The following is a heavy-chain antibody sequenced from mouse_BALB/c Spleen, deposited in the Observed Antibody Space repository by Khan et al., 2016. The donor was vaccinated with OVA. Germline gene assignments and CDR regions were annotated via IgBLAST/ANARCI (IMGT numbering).Heavy chain of an antibody. Sequence: MQLEESGPELVKPGASVKMSCKASGYTFTSYVMYWVSQKPGQGLEWIGYINPYNDDTKYNEKFKGKATLTSDKSSSKAYMDLSSLTSEDSAVYYCTRGGYASFAYWGQGTLVTVSA. D-gene: IGHD2-2*01. CDR3: TRGGYASFAY. CDR2: INPYNDDT. CDR1: GYTFTSYV. V-gene: IGHV1S136*01. J-gene: IGHJ3*01.